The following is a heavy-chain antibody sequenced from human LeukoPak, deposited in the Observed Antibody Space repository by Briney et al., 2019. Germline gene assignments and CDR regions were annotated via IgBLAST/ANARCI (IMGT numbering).Heavy chain of an antibody. CDR1: GFKFSDYY. J-gene: IGHJ4*02. D-gene: IGHD5-24*01. CDR3: TREQWLPDY. Sequence: GGSLRLSCAASGFKFSDYYMNWIRQAPGKGLEWVSQISKTSSYTNYADSVKGRFTISRGNARNSLYLQMNSLRAEDTDVYYCTREQWLPDYWGQGTLVTVSS. V-gene: IGHV3-11*05. CDR2: ISKTSSYT.